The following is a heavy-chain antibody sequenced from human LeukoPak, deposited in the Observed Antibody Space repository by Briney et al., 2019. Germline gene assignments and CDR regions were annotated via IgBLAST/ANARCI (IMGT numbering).Heavy chain of an antibody. D-gene: IGHD3-3*01. CDR1: GFTFSNAW. V-gene: IGHV3-30*02. CDR2: IRYDGSNK. Sequence: PGGSLRLSCAASGFTFSNAWMSWVRQAPGKGLEWVAFIRYDGSNKYYADSVKGRFTISRDNSKNTLYLQMNSLRAEDTAVYYCAKDKNYDFWSGPFDYWGQGTLVTVSS. CDR3: AKDKNYDFWSGPFDY. J-gene: IGHJ4*02.